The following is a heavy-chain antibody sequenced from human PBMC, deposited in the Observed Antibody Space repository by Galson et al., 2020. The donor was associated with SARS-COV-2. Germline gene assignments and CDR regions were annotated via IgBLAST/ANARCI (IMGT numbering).Heavy chain of an antibody. CDR2: MNPNSGNT. J-gene: IGHJ6*03. D-gene: IGHD3-3*01. CDR3: ARAVSSITIFGVVIIRKGNYYMDV. CDR1: GYTFTSYD. Sequence: ASVKVSCKASGYTFTSYDINWVRQATGQGLEWMGWMNPNSGNTGYAQKFQGRVTMTRNTSISTAYMELSSLRSEDTAVYYCARAVSSITIFGVVIIRKGNYYMDVWGKGTTVTFSS. V-gene: IGHV1-8*01.